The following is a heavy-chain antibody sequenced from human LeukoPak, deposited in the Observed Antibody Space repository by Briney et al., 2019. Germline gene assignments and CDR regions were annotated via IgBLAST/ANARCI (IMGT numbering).Heavy chain of an antibody. V-gene: IGHV3-30*18. D-gene: IGHD1-1*01. J-gene: IGHJ5*02. CDR2: ISYDGSNK. Sequence: RGRSLRLSCAASGFTFSSYGMHWVRQAPGKGQEWVAVISYDGSNKYYADSGKGRFTISRDNSKNTLYLQMNSLSAEDTAVYYCAKDLRRFSPPGTNWFDPWGQGTLVTVSS. CDR3: AKDLRRFSPPGTNWFDP. CDR1: GFTFSSYG.